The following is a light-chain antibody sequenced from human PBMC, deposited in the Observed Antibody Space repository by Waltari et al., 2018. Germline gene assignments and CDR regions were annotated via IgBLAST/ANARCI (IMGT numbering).Light chain of an antibody. Sequence: DIQMTQSPSSLSASVGDRVTITCRASRGITNSLVWYQQKPGKVPNHLFFAASTLQSGVPSRFSASGAGSDFTLTISSLQPEDAATYYCQQYDSVPPTFGQGTKVDIK. CDR2: AAS. J-gene: IGKJ1*01. V-gene: IGKV1-27*01. CDR3: QQYDSVPPT. CDR1: RGITNS.